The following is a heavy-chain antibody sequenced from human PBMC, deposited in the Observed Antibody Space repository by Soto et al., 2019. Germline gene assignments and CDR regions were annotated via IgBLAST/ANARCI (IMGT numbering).Heavy chain of an antibody. CDR3: ARFMTSSGCCGWFDP. D-gene: IGHD6-19*01. J-gene: IGHJ5*02. CDR2: INPNSGGT. Sequence: ASVKVSCKASGYTFTGYYMHWVRQAPGQGLEWMGWINPNSGGTNYAQKFQGRVTMTRDTSISTAYMELSRLRSDDPAVYYCARFMTSSGCCGWFDPWGQGTLVTAPQ. V-gene: IGHV1-2*02. CDR1: GYTFTGYY.